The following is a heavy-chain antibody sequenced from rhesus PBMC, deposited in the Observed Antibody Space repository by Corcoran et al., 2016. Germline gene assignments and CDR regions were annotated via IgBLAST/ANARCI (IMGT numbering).Heavy chain of an antibody. Sequence: EVQLVESGGGLVQPGGSLRLSCAAAGFTFSGSAMHWVRLASGKGLEWVGRSRSKSNHYETGYAASVKGRFTISRDDSKNTAFLQMNSLKTEDTAVYYCASGHMRGLDYWGQGVLVTVSS. CDR2: SRSKSNHYET. J-gene: IGHJ4*01. V-gene: IGHV3-118*01. CDR3: ASGHMRGLDY. CDR1: GFTFSGSA. D-gene: IGHD5-24*01.